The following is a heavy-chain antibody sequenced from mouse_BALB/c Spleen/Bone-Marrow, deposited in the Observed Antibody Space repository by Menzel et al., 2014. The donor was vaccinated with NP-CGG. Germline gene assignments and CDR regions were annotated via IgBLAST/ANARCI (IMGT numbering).Heavy chain of an antibody. CDR2: INPITGYI. D-gene: IGHD2-10*02. Sequence: VQLQQSGAELAKPGASVQLSCEASGYTFTSYWMHWVKQRPGQGLEWIGYINPITGYIEYNQKFKDKATLTADRSSSTAYMQLSSLTSEDSAVYYCARSKYGNYVGFDYWGQGTTLTVSS. V-gene: IGHV1-7*01. J-gene: IGHJ2*01. CDR1: GYTFTSYW. CDR3: ARSKYGNYVGFDY.